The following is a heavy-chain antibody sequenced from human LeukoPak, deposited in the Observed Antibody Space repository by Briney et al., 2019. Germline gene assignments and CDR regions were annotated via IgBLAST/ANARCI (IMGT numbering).Heavy chain of an antibody. Sequence: GGSLRLSCAVSGFTCSSCWMNWVRQAPGKGLEWVATVNEDGTARFYVDSVKGRFTIFRDNTRSSLDLQMNSLTVEDTAMYYCEAPATAWGQGTLVTVSS. J-gene: IGHJ5*02. CDR3: EAPATA. V-gene: IGHV3-7*01. CDR2: VNEDGTAR. CDR1: GFTCSSCW.